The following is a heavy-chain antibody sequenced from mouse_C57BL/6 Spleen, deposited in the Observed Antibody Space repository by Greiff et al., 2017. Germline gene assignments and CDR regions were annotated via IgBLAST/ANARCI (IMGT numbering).Heavy chain of an antibody. D-gene: IGHD2-3*01. Sequence: EVQLVESGGGLVKPGGSLKLSCAASGFTFSSYAMSWVRQTPEKRLEWVATISDGGSYTYYPDNVKGRFTISRDKAKNNLYLQMSHLKSEDTAMYYCARPLDGYYFAYWGQGTLVTVSA. CDR3: ARPLDGYYFAY. V-gene: IGHV5-4*01. CDR1: GFTFSSYA. J-gene: IGHJ3*01. CDR2: ISDGGSYT.